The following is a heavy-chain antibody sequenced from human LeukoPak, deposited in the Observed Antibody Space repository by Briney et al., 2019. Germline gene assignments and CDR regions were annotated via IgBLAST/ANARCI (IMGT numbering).Heavy chain of an antibody. CDR2: IKQDGSEK. V-gene: IGHV3-7*04. J-gene: IGHJ5*02. CDR3: ARAGYCSSTSCSWFDP. Sequence: GGSLRLSCAASGFTLSTYWMSWVRQAPGKGLEWVANIKQDGSEKYYVDSVKGRFTISRDNAKNSLYLQMNSLRAEDTAMYYCARAGYCSSTSCSWFDPWGQGTLVTVSS. D-gene: IGHD2-2*01. CDR1: GFTLSTYW.